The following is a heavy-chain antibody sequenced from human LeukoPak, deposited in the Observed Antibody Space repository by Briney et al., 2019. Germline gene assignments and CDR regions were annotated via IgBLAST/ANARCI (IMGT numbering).Heavy chain of an antibody. Sequence: PSETLSLTCAVSGGSISSGGYSWSWIRQPPGKGLEWIGYIYHSGSTYYNLSLKSRVTISVDRSKNQFSLKLSSVTAADTAVYYCARGVLDSYYYYGMDVWGQGTTVTVSS. V-gene: IGHV4-30-2*01. CDR2: IYHSGST. CDR1: GGSISSGGYS. D-gene: IGHD3/OR15-3a*01. J-gene: IGHJ6*02. CDR3: ARGVLDSYYYYGMDV.